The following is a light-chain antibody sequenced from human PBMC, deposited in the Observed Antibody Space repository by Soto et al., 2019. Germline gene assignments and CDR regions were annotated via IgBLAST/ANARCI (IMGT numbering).Light chain of an antibody. Sequence: DIHMTQSPSSLSASIGDRVTITSRASQGISSYLAWFQQKPGKVPKRLIYAASSLQSGVTSRFSGSGSGTEFTLTISSLRPEDFATYYCLQHHSYPITFGQGTRLEIK. J-gene: IGKJ5*01. V-gene: IGKV1-17*03. CDR1: QGISSY. CDR2: AAS. CDR3: LQHHSYPIT.